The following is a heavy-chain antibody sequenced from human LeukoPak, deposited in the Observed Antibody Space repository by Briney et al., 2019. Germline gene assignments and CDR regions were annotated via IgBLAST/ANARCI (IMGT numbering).Heavy chain of an antibody. CDR3: ATRQLWTYYYYGMDV. Sequence: SETLSLTCAVYGGSFSGYYWSWIRQPPGKGLEWIGEINHSGSTNYNPSLKSRVTISVDTSKNQFSLKLSSVTAADTAVYYCATRQLWTYYYYGMDVWGKGTTVTVSS. V-gene: IGHV4-34*01. D-gene: IGHD5-18*01. CDR1: GGSFSGYY. J-gene: IGHJ6*04. CDR2: INHSGST.